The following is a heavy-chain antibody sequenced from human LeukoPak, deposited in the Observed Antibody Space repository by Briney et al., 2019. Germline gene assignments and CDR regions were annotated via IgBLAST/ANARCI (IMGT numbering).Heavy chain of an antibody. CDR3: ARIYGLYQAAMDV. Sequence: SETLSLTCTVSGGSMTAGDYYWDWVLQPPGTGLQWIAPSYQGASLKSRVTISLDTSKNQFSLRLTSGTAADTAVYYCARIYGLYQAAMDVWGPGITVTVSS. CDR2: S. D-gene: IGHD3-16*02. CDR1: GGSMTAGDYY. J-gene: IGHJ6*02. V-gene: IGHV4-39*07.